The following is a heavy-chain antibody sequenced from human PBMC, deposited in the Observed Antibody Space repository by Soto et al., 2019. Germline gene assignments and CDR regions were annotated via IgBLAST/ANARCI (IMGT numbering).Heavy chain of an antibody. V-gene: IGHV4-59*01. J-gene: IGHJ3*02. CDR2: IYYSGST. Sequence: LRLSCVASGFTFSSYYMTWVRQPPGKGLEWIGYIYYSGSTNYNPSLKSRVTISVDTSKNQFSLKLSSVTAADTAVYYCARAAGSSWFGLDAFDIWGQGTMVTVSS. CDR3: ARAAGSSWFGLDAFDI. CDR1: GFTFSSYY. D-gene: IGHD6-13*01.